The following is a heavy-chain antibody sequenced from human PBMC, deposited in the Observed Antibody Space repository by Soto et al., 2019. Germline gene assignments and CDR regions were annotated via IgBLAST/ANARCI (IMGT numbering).Heavy chain of an antibody. CDR1: GYTFTDYG. J-gene: IGHJ4*02. D-gene: IGHD6-19*01. Sequence: QVPLVQSGAEVKKPGASVKVYCKASGYTFTDYGISWVRKAPGQGFEGMGWIHTYNVNTNYAQKVQGRVTMTTDSSTSTAYMELRSLRSDDTAVYYCARDAQYSSRWHPIDYWGQGTLVTVSS. CDR2: IHTYNVNT. V-gene: IGHV1-18*01. CDR3: ARDAQYSSRWHPIDY.